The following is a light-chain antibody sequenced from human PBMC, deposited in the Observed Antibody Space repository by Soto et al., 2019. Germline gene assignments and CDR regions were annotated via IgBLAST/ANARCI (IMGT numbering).Light chain of an antibody. CDR3: QQYGSSLT. V-gene: IGKV3-15*01. Sequence: EIVMTQSPATLSVSPGERATLSCRASQSVSNNLAWYQQKPGQAPRLLIYGASTRATGIPARFSGSGSGTDFTLTISRLEPEDFAVYYCQQYGSSLTFGGGTKVDI. J-gene: IGKJ4*01. CDR1: QSVSNN. CDR2: GAS.